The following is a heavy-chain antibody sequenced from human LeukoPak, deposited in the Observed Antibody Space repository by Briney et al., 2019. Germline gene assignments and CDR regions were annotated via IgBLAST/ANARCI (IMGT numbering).Heavy chain of an antibody. J-gene: IGHJ6*03. D-gene: IGHD6-13*01. CDR2: INHSGST. CDR3: ARISRDSSSWYGYYYYMDV. Sequence: PETLSLTCAVYGGSFSGYYWSWIRQPPGKGLEWIGEINHSGSTNYNPSLKSRVTISVDTSKNQFSLKLSSVTAADTAVYYCARISRDSSSWYGYYYYMDVWGKGTTVTVSS. V-gene: IGHV4-34*01. CDR1: GGSFSGYY.